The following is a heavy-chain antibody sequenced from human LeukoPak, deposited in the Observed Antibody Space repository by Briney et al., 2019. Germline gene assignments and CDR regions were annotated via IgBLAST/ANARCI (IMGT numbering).Heavy chain of an antibody. D-gene: IGHD3-9*01. V-gene: IGHV4-39*07. Sequence: SETLSLTCTVSGGSISSSSYYWGWIRQPPGKGLEWIGSIYYSGSTYYNPSLKSRVTISVDTSKNQFSLKLSSVTAADTAVYYCARTLRYPYYGMDVWGKGTTVTVSS. CDR3: ARTLRYPYYGMDV. CDR1: GGSISSSSYY. CDR2: IYYSGST. J-gene: IGHJ6*04.